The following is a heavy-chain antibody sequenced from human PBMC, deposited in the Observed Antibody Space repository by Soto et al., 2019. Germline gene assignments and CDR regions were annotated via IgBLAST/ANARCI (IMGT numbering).Heavy chain of an antibody. D-gene: IGHD4-17*01. CDR3: AIVRTTVNTSHLDY. V-gene: IGHV4-30-4*08. J-gene: IGHJ4*02. CDR2: IYYSGST. Sequence: SETLSLTCTVSGGSISSGGYYWSWIRQPPGKGLEWIGYIYYSGSTYYNPSLKSRVTISVDTSKNQFSLKLSSVTAADTAVYYCAIVRTTVNTSHLDYWGQGTRETVFS. CDR1: GGSISSGGYY.